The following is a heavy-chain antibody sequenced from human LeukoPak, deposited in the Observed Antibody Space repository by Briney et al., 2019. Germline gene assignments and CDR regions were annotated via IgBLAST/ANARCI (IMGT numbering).Heavy chain of an antibody. V-gene: IGHV3-74*03. CDR3: TKDLTPGGADV. D-gene: IGHD3-10*01. Sequence: GGPLRLSCVGSGFTFSNFWMHWVRQAPGKGPVWVSRISNNGITTTDADSVRGRFTISRDNAKKSLYLQMNGLRVEDTAFYYCTKDLTPGGADVWGRGTTVTVSS. CDR1: GFTFSNFW. J-gene: IGHJ6*02. CDR2: ISNNGITT.